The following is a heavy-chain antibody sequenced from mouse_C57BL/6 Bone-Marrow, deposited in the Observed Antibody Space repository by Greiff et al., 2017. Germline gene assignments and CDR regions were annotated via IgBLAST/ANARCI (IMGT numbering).Heavy chain of an antibody. J-gene: IGHJ2*01. D-gene: IGHD1-1*01. Sequence: VQLQQPGAELVKPGASVKMSCKASGYTFTSYWITWVKRRPGQGLEWIGDIYPGSGSTNYNEKFKSKATLTVDTSSSTAYMQLSSLTSEDSAVYYCARPHYYGSSPDNWGQGTTLAVSS. V-gene: IGHV1-55*01. CDR3: ARPHYYGSSPDN. CDR1: GYTFTSYW. CDR2: IYPGSGST.